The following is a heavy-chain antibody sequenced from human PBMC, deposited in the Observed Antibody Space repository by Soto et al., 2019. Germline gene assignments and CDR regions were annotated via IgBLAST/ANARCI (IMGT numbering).Heavy chain of an antibody. D-gene: IGHD3-22*01. J-gene: IGHJ2*01. Sequence: RGSLELSCAAYGFTFSSYGMHWVRQAPGKGLEWVAVISYYVSNKYYADSVKGRFTISRDNSKKTLYLQMNSLRAEDTAVYYCAKDDSIPSNDWYFDLWGGGTLVTVS. CDR2: ISYYVSNK. V-gene: IGHV3-30*18. CDR1: GFTFSSYG. CDR3: AKDDSIPSNDWYFDL.